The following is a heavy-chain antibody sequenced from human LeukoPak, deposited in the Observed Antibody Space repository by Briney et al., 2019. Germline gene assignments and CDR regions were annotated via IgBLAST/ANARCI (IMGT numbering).Heavy chain of an antibody. J-gene: IGHJ6*03. Sequence: ASVKVSCKASGYTFTGYYMHWVRQAPGQGLAWMGWINPNRGGTNYAQKFQGRVTMTRDTSISTAYMELSRLRSDDTAVYYCARNSGSHTRHYYYYMDVWGKGTTVTVSS. CDR1: GYTFTGYY. V-gene: IGHV1-2*02. CDR2: INPNRGGT. D-gene: IGHD1-26*01. CDR3: ARNSGSHTRHYYYYMDV.